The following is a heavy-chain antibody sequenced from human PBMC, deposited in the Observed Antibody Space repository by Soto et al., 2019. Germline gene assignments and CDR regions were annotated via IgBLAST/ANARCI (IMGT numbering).Heavy chain of an antibody. D-gene: IGHD2-15*01. CDR1: GGSISSSSYY. V-gene: IGHV4-39*01. Sequence: QLQLQESGPGLVKPSETLSLTCTVSGGSISSSSYYWGWIRQPPGKGLEWIGSIYYSGSTYYNPSLKSRVTISVDTSKNQFSLKLSSVTAADTAVYYYARRTVGCSGGSCYPHAFDIWGQGTMVTVSS. CDR2: IYYSGST. J-gene: IGHJ3*02. CDR3: ARRTVGCSGGSCYPHAFDI.